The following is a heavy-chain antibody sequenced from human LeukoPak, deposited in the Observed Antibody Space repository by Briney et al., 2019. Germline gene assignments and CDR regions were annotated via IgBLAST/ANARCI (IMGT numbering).Heavy chain of an antibody. J-gene: IGHJ4*02. D-gene: IGHD3-22*01. V-gene: IGHV3-30-3*01. CDR2: ISYDGSNK. CDR1: GFTFSSYA. Sequence: GRSLRLSCAASGFTFSSYAMHWVRQAPGKGLEWVAVISYDGSNKYYADSVKGRFTISRDNSKNTLYLQMNSLRAEDTAVYYCARDRYYYDSSGYYRLDYWGQGTLVTVSS. CDR3: ARDRYYYDSSGYYRLDY.